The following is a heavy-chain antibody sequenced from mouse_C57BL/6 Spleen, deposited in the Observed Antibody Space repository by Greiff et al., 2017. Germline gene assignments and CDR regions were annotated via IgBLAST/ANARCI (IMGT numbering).Heavy chain of an antibody. D-gene: IGHD2-2*01. CDR3: AREMVTTGGYYAMDY. CDR2: IYPGSGST. CDR1: GYTFTSYW. J-gene: IGHJ4*01. V-gene: IGHV1-55*01. Sequence: QVQLQQPGAELVKPGASVKMSCKASGYTFTSYWITWVKQRPGQGLEWIGDIYPGSGSTNYNEKFKSKATLTVDTSSSTAYMQLSSLTSEDSAVYYCAREMVTTGGYYAMDYWGQGASGTVAS.